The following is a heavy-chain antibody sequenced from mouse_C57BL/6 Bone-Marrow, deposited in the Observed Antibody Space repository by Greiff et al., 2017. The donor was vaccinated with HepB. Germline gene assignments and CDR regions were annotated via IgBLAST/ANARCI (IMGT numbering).Heavy chain of an antibody. CDR3: ARGDGAWFAY. D-gene: IGHD3-3*01. CDR1: GYTFTSYG. V-gene: IGHV1-81*01. CDR2: IYPRSGNT. J-gene: IGHJ3*01. Sequence: QVQLKQSGAELARPGASVKLSCKASGYTFTSYGISWVKQRTGQGLEWIGEIYPRSGNTYYNEKFKGKATLTADKSSSTAYMELRSLTSEDSAVCVCARGDGAWFAYWGQGTLVTVSA.